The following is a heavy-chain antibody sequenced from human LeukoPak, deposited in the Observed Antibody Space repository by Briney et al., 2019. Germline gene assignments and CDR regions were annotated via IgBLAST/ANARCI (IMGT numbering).Heavy chain of an antibody. CDR2: ISAYNGNT. J-gene: IGHJ4*02. D-gene: IGHD2-21*02. V-gene: IGHV1-18*01. CDR3: ARSIVVVTASDY. CDR1: GYTFTSYG. Sequence: GASVKVSCKASGYTFTSYGISWVRQAPGQGLEWMGWISAYNGNTNYAQKPQGRVTMTTDTSTSTAYMEPRSLRSDDTAVYYCARSIVVVTASDYWGQGTLVTVSS.